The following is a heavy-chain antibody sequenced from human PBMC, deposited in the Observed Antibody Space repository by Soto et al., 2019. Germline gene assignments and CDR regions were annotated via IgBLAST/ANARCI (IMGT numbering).Heavy chain of an antibody. J-gene: IGHJ4*02. CDR2: IDPSDSYT. CDR3: ARPPYDSSGYYSPFAF. V-gene: IGHV5-10-1*01. CDR1: GYSFTSYW. Sequence: PGESLKLSCKGSGYSFTSYWISWVRQMPGKGLEWMGRIDPSDSYTNYSPSFQGHVTISADKSISTAYLQWSSLKASDTAMYYCARPPYDSSGYYSPFAFWGQGTLVTVSS. D-gene: IGHD3-22*01.